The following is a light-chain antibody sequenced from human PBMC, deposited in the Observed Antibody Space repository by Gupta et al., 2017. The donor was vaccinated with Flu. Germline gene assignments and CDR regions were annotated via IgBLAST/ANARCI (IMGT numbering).Light chain of an antibody. Sequence: PSSLSASVGDRVTITCRASQNISSSLNWYQQKPGKAPELLIYAASSLQSGVPSRFSGSGSGTDFSLTINRLHPEDFATYYCQQSDSTPFSFGHGTKVHIK. J-gene: IGKJ3*01. V-gene: IGKV1-39*01. CDR1: QNISSS. CDR3: QQSDSTPFS. CDR2: AAS.